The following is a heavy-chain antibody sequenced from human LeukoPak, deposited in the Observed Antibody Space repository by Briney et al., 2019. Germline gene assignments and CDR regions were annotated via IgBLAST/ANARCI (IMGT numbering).Heavy chain of an antibody. D-gene: IGHD2-2*02. CDR1: GYTFTGYY. V-gene: IGHV1-2*02. CDR2: INPNSGGT. J-gene: IGHJ3*02. CDR3: ASPYCSSTSCYSQAAFDI. Sequence: GASVKVSCKASGYTFTGYYMHRVRQAPGQGLEWMGWINPNSGGTNYAQKFQGRVSMTRDTSISTAYMELSRLRSDDTAVYYRASPYCSSTSCYSQAAFDIWGQGTMVTVSS.